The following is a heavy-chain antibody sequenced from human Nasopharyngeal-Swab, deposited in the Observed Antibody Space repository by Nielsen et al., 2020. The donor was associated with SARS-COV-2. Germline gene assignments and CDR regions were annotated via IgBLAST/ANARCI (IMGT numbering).Heavy chain of an antibody. J-gene: IGHJ5*02. D-gene: IGHD2-15*01. CDR3: ARLGIYCSGGSCYGWFDP. V-gene: IGHV5-10-1*01. CDR2: IDPSDSYT. CDR1: GYSFTSYW. Sequence: GSLRLSCKGSGYSFTSYWISWVRQMPGKGLEWMGRIDPSDSYTNYSPSFQGHVTISADKSISTAYLQWSSLKASDTAMYYCARLGIYCSGGSCYGWFDPWGQGTLVTVSS.